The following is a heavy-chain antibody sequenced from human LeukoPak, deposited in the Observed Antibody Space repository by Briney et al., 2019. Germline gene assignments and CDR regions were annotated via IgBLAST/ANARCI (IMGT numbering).Heavy chain of an antibody. CDR1: GFTFSSYS. D-gene: IGHD6-13*01. J-gene: IGHJ5*02. V-gene: IGHV3-48*01. CDR2: ISSSSSTI. Sequence: GGSLRLSCAASGFTFSSYSMNWVRQAPGKGLEWVSYISSSSSTIYYPDSVRGRFTISRDNAKDSLYLQLNSLRAEDTAVYYCVRDKLSSSSNAWGQGTLVTVSS. CDR3: VRDKLSSSSNA.